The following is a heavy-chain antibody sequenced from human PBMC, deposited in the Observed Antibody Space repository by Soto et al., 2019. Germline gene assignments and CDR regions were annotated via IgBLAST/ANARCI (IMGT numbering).Heavy chain of an antibody. CDR1: GYTFTSYD. CDR3: ARQLLWFGELDYGMDV. V-gene: IGHV1-8*01. CDR2: MNPNSGTT. J-gene: IGHJ6*02. D-gene: IGHD3-10*01. Sequence: QVQLVQSGAEVKKPGASVKVSCKASGYTFTSYDINWVRQATGQGLEWMGWMNPNSGTTGYAQKFQGRVTMTRNTSISTAYMELSSLRSEDTAVYYCARQLLWFGELDYGMDVWGQGTTVTVSS.